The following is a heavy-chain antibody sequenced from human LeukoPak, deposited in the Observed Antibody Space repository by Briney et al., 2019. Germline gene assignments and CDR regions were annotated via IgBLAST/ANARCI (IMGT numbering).Heavy chain of an antibody. CDR2: ISSSSSYT. V-gene: IGHV3-11*06. CDR1: GFTFSDYY. Sequence: AGGSLRLSCAASGFTFSDYYMSWIRQAPGKGLEWVSYISSSSSYTNYADSVKGRFTISRDNAKNSLYLQMNSLRAEDTAVYYCTRPLGTGAFGELSWGQGTLVTVSS. D-gene: IGHD3-10*01. J-gene: IGHJ5*02. CDR3: TRPLGTGAFGELS.